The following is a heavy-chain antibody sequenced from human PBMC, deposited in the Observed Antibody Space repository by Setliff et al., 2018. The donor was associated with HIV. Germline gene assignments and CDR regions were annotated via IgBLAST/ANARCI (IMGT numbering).Heavy chain of an antibody. CDR2: VHYSGST. CDR3: VKVGPSYYYDSTGYSPDAFDI. Sequence: SETLSLTCTVSGLSMSYNYWTWIRQSPGKGLEWIGYVHYSGSTRYNPSLQSRVTMSTDTSNNQFSLKLSSVTAADTAVYYCVKVGPSYYYDSTGYSPDAFDIWGHGTKVTVSS. J-gene: IGHJ3*02. V-gene: IGHV4-59*12. CDR1: GLSMSYNY. D-gene: IGHD3-22*01.